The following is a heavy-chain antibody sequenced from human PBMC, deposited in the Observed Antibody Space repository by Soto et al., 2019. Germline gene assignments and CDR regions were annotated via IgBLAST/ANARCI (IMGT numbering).Heavy chain of an antibody. CDR3: ARCTGYRMLVGYYYYMDV. D-gene: IGHD2-2*01. Sequence: QVHLEESGGGLVKPGGSLRISCAASGFTFSDYYMSWIRQAPGEGLEWISSISTSDRTVYHSDSVNGRFTISRDNAKTQLYLQMNSLSAEDTAVYYCARCTGYRMLVGYYYYMDVWGKGTTVTVSS. J-gene: IGHJ6*03. CDR2: ISTSDRTV. V-gene: IGHV3-11*01. CDR1: GFTFSDYY.